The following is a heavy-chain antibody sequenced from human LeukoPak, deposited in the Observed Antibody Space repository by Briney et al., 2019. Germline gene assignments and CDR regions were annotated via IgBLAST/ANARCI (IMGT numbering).Heavy chain of an antibody. V-gene: IGHV1-69*04. D-gene: IGHD3-22*01. CDR3: AREYHYDSSGYKD. CDR1: GGTFSSYT. Sequence: SVKVSCKASGGTFSSYTISWVRQAPGRGLEWMGRIIPILGIANYAQKFQGRVTITADKSTSTAYMELSSLRSEDTAVYYCAREYHYDSSGYKDWGQGTLVTVSS. CDR2: IIPILGIA. J-gene: IGHJ4*02.